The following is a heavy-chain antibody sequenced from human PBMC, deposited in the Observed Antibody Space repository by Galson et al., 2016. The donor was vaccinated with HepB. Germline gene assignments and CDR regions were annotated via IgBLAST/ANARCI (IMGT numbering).Heavy chain of an antibody. CDR1: GDSIRTSNYN. Sequence: SETLSLTCTVSGDSIRTSNYNWGWIRQPPGRGLEWIGTIHSSAIGYYNPSLKSRVTMSVDTSKNQFSLKLTSVTAADTAVYYCARRRPATNPHYFDFWGQGILVTVSS. V-gene: IGHV4-39*01. CDR2: IHSSAIG. J-gene: IGHJ4*02. D-gene: IGHD1-26*01. CDR3: ARRRPATNPHYFDF.